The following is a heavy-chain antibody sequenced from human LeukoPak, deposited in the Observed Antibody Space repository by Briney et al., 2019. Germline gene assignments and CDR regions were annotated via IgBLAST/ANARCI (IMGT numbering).Heavy chain of an antibody. D-gene: IGHD3-22*01. J-gene: IGHJ4*02. CDR1: CGPIKWINY. Sequence: PSGTLSIICVILCGPIKWINYSSWLRQPPGKGLEWIGYIYYSGSTNYNPSLKSRVTISVDTSKNQFSLKLSSVTAADTAVYYCARGADSSGYYSIFYFDYWGQGTLVTVSS. V-gene: IGHV4-59*01. CDR3: ARGADSSGYYSIFYFDY. CDR2: IYYSGST.